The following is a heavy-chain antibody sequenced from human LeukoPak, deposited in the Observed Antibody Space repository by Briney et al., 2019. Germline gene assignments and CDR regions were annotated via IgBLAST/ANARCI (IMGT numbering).Heavy chain of an antibody. Sequence: PSETLSLTCTVSGGSISSGDYYWSWIRQPPGKGLEWIGYIYYSGSTYYNPSLKSRVTISVDTSKNQFSLKLSSVTAADTAVYYCARRHGYSGYDLWGQGTLVTVSS. CDR3: ARRHGYSGYDL. CDR2: IYYSGST. CDR1: GGSISSGDYY. D-gene: IGHD5-12*01. J-gene: IGHJ4*02. V-gene: IGHV4-30-4*02.